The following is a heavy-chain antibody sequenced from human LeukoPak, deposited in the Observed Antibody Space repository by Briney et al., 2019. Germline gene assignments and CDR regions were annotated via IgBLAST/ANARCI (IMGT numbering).Heavy chain of an antibody. D-gene: IGHD3-22*01. J-gene: IGHJ4*02. CDR3: ARHNLFYDSSLFDY. CDR1: GGSNSSSNYY. Sequence: SETLSLTCSVSGGSNSSSNYYWAWIRQPPGKGLEWIGSIYYSGTTDYNPSLKSRFTISVDTSKNQFSLKLSSVTATDTAMFYCARHNLFYDSSLFDYWGQGTLVTVSS. CDR2: IYYSGTT. V-gene: IGHV4-39*01.